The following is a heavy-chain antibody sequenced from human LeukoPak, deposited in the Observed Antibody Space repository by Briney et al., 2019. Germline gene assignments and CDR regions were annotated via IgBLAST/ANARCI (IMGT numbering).Heavy chain of an antibody. CDR2: IKQDGSEK. CDR1: GFTFSSYW. D-gene: IGHD3-3*01. J-gene: IGHJ3*02. Sequence: GGSLRLSRAASGFTFSSYWMSWVRQAPGKGLEWVANIKQDGSEKYYVDSVKGRFTISRDNAKNSLYLQMNSLRAEDTAVYYCARWCSMGTVLRFLEWHAFDIWGQGTMVTVSS. CDR3: ARWCSMGTVLRFLEWHAFDI. V-gene: IGHV3-7*01.